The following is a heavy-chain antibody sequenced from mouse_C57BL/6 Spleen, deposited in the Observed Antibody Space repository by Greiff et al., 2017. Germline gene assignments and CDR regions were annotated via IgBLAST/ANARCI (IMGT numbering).Heavy chain of an antibody. CDR2: IDPSDSET. CDR3: AREGKNWDGRYYFYY. D-gene: IGHD4-1*01. Sequence: QVQLQQSGAELVRPGSSVKLSCKASGYTFTSYWMHWVKQRPIQGLEWIGNIDPSDSETHYNQKFKDKATLTVDKSSSTAYMQLSSLTSEDSAVYYCAREGKNWDGRYYFYYWGQGTTLTVSS. J-gene: IGHJ2*01. V-gene: IGHV1-52*01. CDR1: GYTFTSYW.